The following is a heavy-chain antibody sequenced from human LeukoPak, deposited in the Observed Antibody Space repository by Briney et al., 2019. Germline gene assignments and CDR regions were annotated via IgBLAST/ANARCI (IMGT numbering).Heavy chain of an antibody. Sequence: ASVKVSCKASGYTFTSYYMHWVRHAPGQGLEWMGIINPSGGSTSYAQKFQGRGTMTRDTSTSTVYMELSSLRSDDTAVYYCARDAVTAAGIFDYWGQGTLVTVSS. CDR2: INPSGGST. J-gene: IGHJ4*02. V-gene: IGHV1-46*01. CDR3: ARDAVTAAGIFDY. D-gene: IGHD6-13*01. CDR1: GYTFTSYY.